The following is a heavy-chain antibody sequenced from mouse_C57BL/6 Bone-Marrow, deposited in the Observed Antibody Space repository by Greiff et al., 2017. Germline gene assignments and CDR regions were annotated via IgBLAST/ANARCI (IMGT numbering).Heavy chain of an antibody. CDR1: GYTFTSYG. Sequence: QVQLQQSGAELARPGASVKLSCKASGYTFTSYGISWVKQRTGQGLEWIGEIYPRSGNTYYNEKFKGKATLTADKSSSTAYMELSSLTSEDSAGYFCANDYAYYFDFWGKGTTLTVSS. J-gene: IGHJ2*01. CDR3: ANDYAYYFDF. V-gene: IGHV1-81*01. D-gene: IGHD2-4*01. CDR2: IYPRSGNT.